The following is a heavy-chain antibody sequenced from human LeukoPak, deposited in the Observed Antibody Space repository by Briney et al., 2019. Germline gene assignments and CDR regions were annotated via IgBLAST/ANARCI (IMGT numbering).Heavy chain of an antibody. CDR2: MNPNSGNT. V-gene: IGHV1-8*03. D-gene: IGHD3-22*01. J-gene: IGHJ5*02. Sequence: ASVKVPCKASGYTFTSYDINWVRQATGQGLEWMGWMNPNSGNTGYAQKFQGRVSITRNTSISTAYMELSSLRSEDTAVYYCARGVYYDSSGQRSNWFDPWGQGTLVTVSS. CDR1: GYTFTSYD. CDR3: ARGVYYDSSGQRSNWFDP.